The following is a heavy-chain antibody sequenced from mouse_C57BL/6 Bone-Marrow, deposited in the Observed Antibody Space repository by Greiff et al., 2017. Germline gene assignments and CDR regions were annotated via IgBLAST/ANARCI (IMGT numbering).Heavy chain of an antibody. CDR1: GYAFRSSW. D-gene: IGHD1-1*01. Sequence: LQESGPELVKPGASVKISCKASGYAFRSSWMNWVKQRPGQGLEWIGRIYPGDGDTNYNGKFKGKATLTADNTSSTADMQLSSLTTEASAVYFCAREGTTVEGFDDWGQGTTLTVSS. CDR2: IYPGDGDT. CDR3: AREGTTVEGFDD. V-gene: IGHV1-82*01. J-gene: IGHJ2*01.